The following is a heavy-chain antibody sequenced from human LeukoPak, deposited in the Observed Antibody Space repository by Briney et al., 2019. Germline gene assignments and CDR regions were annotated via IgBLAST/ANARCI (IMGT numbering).Heavy chain of an antibody. CDR1: GFIFSNYW. D-gene: IGHD5-24*01. J-gene: IGHJ4*02. CDR3: AADGYSSPFDH. CDR2: IKKDGSEK. V-gene: IGHV3-7*01. Sequence: GGSLRLSCAASGFIFSNYWMNWVRQTPGKGLEWVANIKKDGSEKYYVDSVRGRFTISRGNAKNSLYLQMNSLRAEDTAVYYCAADGYSSPFDHWGQGTLVTVSS.